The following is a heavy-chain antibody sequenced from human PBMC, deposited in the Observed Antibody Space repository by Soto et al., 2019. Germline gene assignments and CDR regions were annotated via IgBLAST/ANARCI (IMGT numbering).Heavy chain of an antibody. CDR2: IDPSGSYT. V-gene: IGHV5-10-1*01. J-gene: IGHJ4*02. D-gene: IGHD3-22*01. Sequence: GESLKISCKVSGYSFTTYWINWVRQMPGKGLEWMGRIDPSGSYTNYSPSFQGHVTIAADKSVSTAYLQWSSLRASDTAMYYCARQIYDSDTGPNFQYYFDSWGQGTPVTVSS. CDR1: GYSFTTYW. CDR3: ARQIYDSDTGPNFQYYFDS.